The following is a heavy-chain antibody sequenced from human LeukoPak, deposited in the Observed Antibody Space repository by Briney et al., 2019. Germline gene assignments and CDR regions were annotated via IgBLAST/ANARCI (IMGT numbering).Heavy chain of an antibody. Sequence: ASVKVSCKASGGTFSSYTISWVRQAPGQGLEWMGRIIPILGIANYAQKFQGRVTITADKPTSTAYMELSSLRSEDTAVYYCARVDDSSGYWNYNWFDPWGQGTLVTVSS. CDR3: ARVDDSSGYWNYNWFDP. CDR1: GGTFSSYT. J-gene: IGHJ5*02. CDR2: IIPILGIA. D-gene: IGHD3-22*01. V-gene: IGHV1-69*02.